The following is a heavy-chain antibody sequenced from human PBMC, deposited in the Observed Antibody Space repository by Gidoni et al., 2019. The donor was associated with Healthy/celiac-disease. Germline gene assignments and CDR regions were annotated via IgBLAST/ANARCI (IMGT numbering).Heavy chain of an antibody. D-gene: IGHD3-22*01. V-gene: IGHV4-39*01. J-gene: IGHJ4*02. CDR1: GGSISSSSYY. CDR2: IYYSGST. Sequence: QLQLQESGPGLVKPSETLSLTCTVSGGSISSSSYYWGWIRQPPGKGLEWIGSIYYSGSTYYHPSLKSRVTISVDTSKNQFSLKLSSVTAADTAVYYCAKGKWLLFDYWGQGTLVTVSS. CDR3: AKGKWLLFDY.